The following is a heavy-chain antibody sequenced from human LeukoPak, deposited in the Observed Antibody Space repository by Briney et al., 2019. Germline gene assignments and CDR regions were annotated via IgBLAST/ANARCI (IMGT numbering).Heavy chain of an antibody. V-gene: IGHV5-51*01. CDR3: AMTPLRFGTYYFDY. CDR2: IFPGDNDI. D-gene: IGHD3-10*01. Sequence: GESLKISRQASGYIFTNQWIGWVRQMPGKGLEWIGIIFPGDNDIRHNPSFQGHVTISADKSTATAYLQWNSLKASDTAMYYCAMTPLRFGTYYFDYWGQGTLVTVSS. CDR1: GYIFTNQW. J-gene: IGHJ4*02.